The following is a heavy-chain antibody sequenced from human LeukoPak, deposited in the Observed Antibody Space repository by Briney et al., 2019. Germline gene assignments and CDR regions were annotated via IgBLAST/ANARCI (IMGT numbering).Heavy chain of an antibody. J-gene: IGHJ4*02. CDR3: AKGGVGPTYYFDY. Sequence: GGSLRLSCAASGFTFSSYAMSWVRQTPGKGLEWVSAISGSGGSTYYADSVKGRFTISRDNSKNTLYLQMNSLRAEDTAVYYCAKGGVGPTYYFDYWGQGTLVTVSS. D-gene: IGHD1-26*01. V-gene: IGHV3-23*01. CDR1: GFTFSSYA. CDR2: ISGSGGST.